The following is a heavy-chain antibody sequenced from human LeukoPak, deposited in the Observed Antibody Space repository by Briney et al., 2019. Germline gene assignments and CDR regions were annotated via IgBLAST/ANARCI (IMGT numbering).Heavy chain of an antibody. D-gene: IGHD1-7*01. V-gene: IGHV5-51*01. J-gene: IGHJ2*01. CDR1: GYSFTTNW. Sequence: GESLKIPCKTSGYSFTTNWIGWVRQMPGKGLEWMGNIYPDDSDTRYSPSFQGQFTISADKSISTDYLQWSSLKASDTAMYYCARPSRLELAGYFDRWVRGTLVTVSS. CDR2: IYPDDSDT. CDR3: ARPSRLELAGYFDR.